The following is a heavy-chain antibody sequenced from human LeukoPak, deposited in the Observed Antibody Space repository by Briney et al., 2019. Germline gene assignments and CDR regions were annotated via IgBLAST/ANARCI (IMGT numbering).Heavy chain of an antibody. V-gene: IGHV3-23*01. J-gene: IGHJ4*02. CDR2: ISGSGENT. Sequence: GGSLRLSCAASGFTFSSYGITWLRQAPGKGLEWVSGISGSGENTYYADSVKGRFTISRDNSKNTLYLQMNSLRAEDTALYYCAKDLSSWNYWGQGTLVTVSS. CDR3: AKDLSSWNY. D-gene: IGHD2-2*01. CDR1: GFTFSSYG.